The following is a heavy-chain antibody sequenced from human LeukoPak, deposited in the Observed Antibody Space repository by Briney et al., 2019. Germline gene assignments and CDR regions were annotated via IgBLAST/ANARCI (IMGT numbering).Heavy chain of an antibody. D-gene: IGHD6-19*01. CDR1: GFTFSSYG. Sequence: PGGSLRLSCAASGFTFSSYGMSWVRQAPGKGLEWASAISGSGGSTYYADSVKGRFTISRDNSKNTLYLQMNSLRAEDTAIYYCAKVFSSGWYFEGSFDYWGQGTLVTVSS. V-gene: IGHV3-23*01. J-gene: IGHJ4*02. CDR3: AKVFSSGWYFEGSFDY. CDR2: ISGSGGST.